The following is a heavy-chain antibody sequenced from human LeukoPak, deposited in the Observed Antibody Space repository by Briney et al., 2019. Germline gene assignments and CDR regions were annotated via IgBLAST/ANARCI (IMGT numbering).Heavy chain of an antibody. D-gene: IGHD4-17*01. CDR3: AREGYGDYYFDY. CDR2: ISSTSRSI. J-gene: IGHJ4*02. CDR1: GFTFSSYS. V-gene: IGHV3-21*01. Sequence: GGSLRLSCAASGFTFSSYSMSWVRQAPGKGLEWASSISSTSRSISYADSLKGQFTISRDNARNSLYLQMNNLRVEDTAVYYCAREGYGDYYFDYWGQGTLVTVSS.